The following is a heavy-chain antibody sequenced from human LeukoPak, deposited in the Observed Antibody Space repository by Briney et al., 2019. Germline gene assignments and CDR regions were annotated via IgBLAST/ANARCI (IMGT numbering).Heavy chain of an antibody. V-gene: IGHV1-18*01. CDR1: GYTFTSYG. CDR2: ISAYNGNT. D-gene: IGHD4-11*01. Sequence: ASVKVSCKASGYTFTSYGISWVRQAPGQGLEWMRWISAYNGNTNYAQKLQGRVTITTDTSTSTAYMELRSLRSDDTAVYYCARDKGTVTRKVYYYYMDVWGKGTTVTVSS. J-gene: IGHJ6*03. CDR3: ARDKGTVTRKVYYYYMDV.